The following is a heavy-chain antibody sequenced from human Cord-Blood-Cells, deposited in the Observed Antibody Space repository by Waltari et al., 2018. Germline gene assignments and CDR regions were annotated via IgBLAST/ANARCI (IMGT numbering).Heavy chain of an antibody. CDR2: INPNSGST. J-gene: IGHJ3*02. CDR3: ARDRNRAFWSGYYAFDI. CDR1: GYTFTGYY. Sequence: QVQLVQSGAEVKKPGASVKVSCKASGYTFTGYYMHWVRQAPGQGLEWMGWINPNSGSTNYAQKFQGWVTMTRDTSISTAYMELSRLRSDDTAVYYCARDRNRAFWSGYYAFDIWGQGTMVTVSS. D-gene: IGHD3-3*01. V-gene: IGHV1-2*04.